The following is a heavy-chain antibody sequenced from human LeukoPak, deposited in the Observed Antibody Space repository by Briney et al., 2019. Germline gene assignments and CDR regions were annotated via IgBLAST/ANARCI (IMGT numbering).Heavy chain of an antibody. CDR1: GYTFTGYY. D-gene: IGHD5-12*01. V-gene: IGHV1-2*02. Sequence: ASVKVSCKASGYTFTGYYMHWVRQAPGQGLEWMGWINPNSGGTNYAQKFQGRFTMTRDTSISTAYMELSRLRSDDTAVYYCAANRGYGDGWFDPWGQGTLVTVSS. CDR3: AANRGYGDGWFDP. J-gene: IGHJ5*02. CDR2: INPNSGGT.